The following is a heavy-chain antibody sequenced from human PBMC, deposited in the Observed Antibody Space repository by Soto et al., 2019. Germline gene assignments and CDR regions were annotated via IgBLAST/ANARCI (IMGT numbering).Heavy chain of an antibody. D-gene: IGHD5-12*01. CDR1: GYTFTGYY. J-gene: IGHJ6*02. CDR2: IHPNSGGT. CDR3: ARGRSGYAPARYYGMDV. Sequence: ASVKVSCKASGYTFTGYYMHWVRQAPGQGLEWMGWIHPNSGGTNYAQKFEGWVTMTRDTSISTAYMELSRLRSAHTALYSCARGRSGYAPARYYGMDVWGQGTTVTVSS. V-gene: IGHV1-2*04.